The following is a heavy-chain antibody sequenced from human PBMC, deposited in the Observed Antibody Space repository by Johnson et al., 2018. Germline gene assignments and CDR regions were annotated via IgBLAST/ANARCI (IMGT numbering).Heavy chain of an antibody. D-gene: IGHD5-18*01. V-gene: IGHV5-51*01. Sequence: VQLVESGAEVKKHGESLKISCKGSGYSFTSYWIGWVRQMPGKGLAWMGIIYPGDSDTRYSPSFQCQVTISADKSISTAYLQWSSLKASDTAMYYCASHTAIPNSYAFDIWGQGTMVTVSS. CDR3: ASHTAIPNSYAFDI. J-gene: IGHJ3*02. CDR1: GYSFTSYW. CDR2: IYPGDSDT.